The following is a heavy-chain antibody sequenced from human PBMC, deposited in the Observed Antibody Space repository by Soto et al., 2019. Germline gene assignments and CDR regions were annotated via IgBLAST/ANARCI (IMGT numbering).Heavy chain of an antibody. CDR1: GDSVSSNSAA. D-gene: IGHD5-12*01. J-gene: IGHJ4*02. CDR2: TYYRSKWYN. Sequence: SQTLSLTCAISGDSVSSNSAAWNWIRQSPSRGLEWLGRTYYRSKWYNDYAVSVKSRITINPDTSKNQFSLQLNSVTPEGTAVYYCARGRWGDGYNYGTFDYWGQGTLVTVSS. V-gene: IGHV6-1*01. CDR3: ARGRWGDGYNYGTFDY.